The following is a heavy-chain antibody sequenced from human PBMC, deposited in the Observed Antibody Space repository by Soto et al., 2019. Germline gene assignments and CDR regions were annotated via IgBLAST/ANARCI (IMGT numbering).Heavy chain of an antibody. D-gene: IGHD6-19*01. V-gene: IGHV3-15*07. CDR1: GFTFSNAW. CDR2: IKSKTDGGTT. CDR3: TTEVAVAGEFNWFDP. Sequence: GGSLRLSCTASGFTFSNAWMNWVRQAPGKGLEWVGRIKSKTDGGTTDYAAPVKGRFTISRDGSKNTLYLQMNSLKTEDTAVYYCTTEVAVAGEFNWFDPWGQGTLVTVSS. J-gene: IGHJ5*02.